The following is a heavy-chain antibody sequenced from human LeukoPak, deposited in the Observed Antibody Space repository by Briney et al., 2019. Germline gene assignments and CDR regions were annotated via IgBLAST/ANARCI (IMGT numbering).Heavy chain of an antibody. J-gene: IGHJ4*02. CDR3: ARGNWNYVLRSVAFDY. Sequence: KASETLSLTCAVYGGSFSGYYWSWIRQPPGKGLEWIGEINYSGSTNYNPSLKSRVTISVDTSKNQFSLKLSSVTAADTAVYYCARGNWNYVLRSVAFDYWGQGTLVTVSS. V-gene: IGHV4-34*01. CDR2: INYSGST. CDR1: GGSFSGYY. D-gene: IGHD1-7*01.